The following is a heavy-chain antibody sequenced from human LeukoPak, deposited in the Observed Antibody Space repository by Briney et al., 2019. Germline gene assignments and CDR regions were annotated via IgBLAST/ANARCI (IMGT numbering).Heavy chain of an antibody. CDR1: GGTFSSYA. CDR3: ARDMRGPYWYYFDY. V-gene: IGHV1-69*13. CDR2: IIPIFGTA. D-gene: IGHD2-15*01. Sequence: SVKVSCKASGGTFSSYAISWVRQAPGQGLEWMGGIIPIFGTANYAQKFQGRVTITADESTSTAYMELSSLRSEDTDVYYCARDMRGPYWYYFDYWGQGTLVTVSS. J-gene: IGHJ4*02.